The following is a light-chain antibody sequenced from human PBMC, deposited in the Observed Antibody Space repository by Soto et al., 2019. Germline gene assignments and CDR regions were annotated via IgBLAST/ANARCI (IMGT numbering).Light chain of an antibody. CDR3: QQYNSNPLT. V-gene: IGKV1-5*03. J-gene: IGKJ4*01. CDR1: QRISTW. Sequence: DIPMTQSPSTLSASVGDRVTITCRASQRISTWLAWYQQKPGKAPKLLIYKASSLESGVPSRFSGSGSGTEFTLTISSLQPDDFATYHCQQYNSNPLTFGGGTKVEIK. CDR2: KAS.